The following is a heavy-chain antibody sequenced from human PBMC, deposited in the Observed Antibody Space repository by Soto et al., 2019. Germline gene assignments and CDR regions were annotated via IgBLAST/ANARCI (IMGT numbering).Heavy chain of an antibody. V-gene: IGHV3-15*01. J-gene: IGHJ6*03. CDR2: IKSKTDGGTT. Sequence: EVQLVESGGGLVKPGGSLRLSCAASGFTFSNAWMSWVRQAPGKGLEWVGRIKSKTDGGTTDYAAPVKGRFTISRDDSKNTLYLQMNSLKTEDTAVYYCTTVTYYYGSGSYSTNYYYYYMAVWGKGTTVTVSS. CDR3: TTVTYYYGSGSYSTNYYYYYMAV. D-gene: IGHD3-10*01. CDR1: GFTFSNAW.